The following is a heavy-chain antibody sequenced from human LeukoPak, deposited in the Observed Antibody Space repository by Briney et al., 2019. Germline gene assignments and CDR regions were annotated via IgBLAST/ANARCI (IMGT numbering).Heavy chain of an antibody. CDR2: IYYSGST. J-gene: IGHJ6*02. D-gene: IGHD1-26*01. CDR1: GGSISSSSYY. V-gene: IGHV4-39*07. CDR3: ARGIVGPTPRYYYGMDV. Sequence: SETLPLTCTVSGGSISSSSYYWGWIRQPPGKGLEWIGSIYYSGSTYYNPSLKSRVTISVDTSKNQFSLKLSSVTAADTAVYYCARGIVGPTPRYYYGMDVWGQGTTVTVSS.